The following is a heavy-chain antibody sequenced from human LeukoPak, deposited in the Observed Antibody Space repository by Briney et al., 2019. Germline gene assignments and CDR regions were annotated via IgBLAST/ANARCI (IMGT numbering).Heavy chain of an antibody. CDR1: GFTFSNAW. D-gene: IGHD2-8*01. CDR2: IKSKTDGGTT. V-gene: IGHV3-15*01. CDR3: TTRGVEGTGLLADAFDI. J-gene: IGHJ3*02. Sequence: GGSLRLSCAASGFTFSNAWMSWVRQAPGKGLEWVGRIKSKTDGGTTDYAAPVKGRFTISRDDSKNTLYLQMNSLKTEDTAVYYCTTRGVEGTGLLADAFDIWGQGIMVTVSS.